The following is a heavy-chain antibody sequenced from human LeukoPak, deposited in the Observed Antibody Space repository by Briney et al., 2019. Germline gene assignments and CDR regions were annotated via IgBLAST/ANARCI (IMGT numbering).Heavy chain of an antibody. D-gene: IGHD2-2*01. J-gene: IGHJ4*02. V-gene: IGHV3-30*02. CDR3: VKTSGGVVVPAAIDY. CDR1: GFTFSSYG. Sequence: GGSLRLSCAASGFTFSSYGMHWVRQAPGKGLEWVAFIRHDGSNKYYADSVKGRFTISRDNSKNTLYLQMNSLRAEDTAVYYCVKTSGGVVVPAAIDYWGQGTLVTVSS. CDR2: IRHDGSNK.